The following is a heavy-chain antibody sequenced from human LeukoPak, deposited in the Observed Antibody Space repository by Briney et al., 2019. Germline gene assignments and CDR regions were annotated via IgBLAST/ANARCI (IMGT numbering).Heavy chain of an antibody. CDR1: RFTFSSYG. V-gene: IGHV3-23*01. Sequence: GGTLRLSCAASRFTFSSYGMSWVRQAPGKGLEWVSAISGSGGSTYYADSVKGRFTISRDNSKNTLYLQMNSLRAEDTAVYYCATLALYSYGYFDYWGQGTLVTVSS. J-gene: IGHJ4*02. D-gene: IGHD5-18*01. CDR2: ISGSGGST. CDR3: ATLALYSYGYFDY.